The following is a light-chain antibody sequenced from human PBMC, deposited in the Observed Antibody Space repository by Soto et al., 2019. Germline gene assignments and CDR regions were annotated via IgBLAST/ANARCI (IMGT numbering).Light chain of an antibody. Sequence: EIVLTQSPATLSLSPGERATLSCRASQSVNRNLAWYQQKPGQAHRLLIYDASNRATGIPARFSGSGSGTDFTLTISSLEPADFAVYYCQQRSNWPLTFGGGTKVEI. V-gene: IGKV3-11*01. CDR3: QQRSNWPLT. CDR2: DAS. J-gene: IGKJ4*01. CDR1: QSVNRN.